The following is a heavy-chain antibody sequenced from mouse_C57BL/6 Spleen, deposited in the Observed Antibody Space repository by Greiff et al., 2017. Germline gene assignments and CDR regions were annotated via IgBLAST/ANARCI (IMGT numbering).Heavy chain of an antibody. D-gene: IGHD2-1*01. CDR3: AITLIYYGNYGRAMDY. J-gene: IGHJ4*01. V-gene: IGHV1-74*01. Sequence: QVQLQQPGAELVKPGASVKVSCKASGYTFTSYWMHWVKQRPGQGLEWIGRIHPSDSDTNYNQKFKGKATLTVDKSSSTAYMQLSSLTSEDSAVYYCAITLIYYGNYGRAMDYWGQGTSVTVSS. CDR2: IHPSDSDT. CDR1: GYTFTSYW.